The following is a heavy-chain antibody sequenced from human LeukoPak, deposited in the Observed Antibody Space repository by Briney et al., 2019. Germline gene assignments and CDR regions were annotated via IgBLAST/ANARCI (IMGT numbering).Heavy chain of an antibody. Sequence: SETLSLTCGVSGASISRGGFYWSWIRQRPGRGLEWIGYTYYSGTTYYNPTLKSRVTIAMDTSKNQLFLNLTSVTAADTAVYYCARASAANNWFGPWGQGTLATVSS. CDR1: GASISRGGFY. V-gene: IGHV4-31*11. J-gene: IGHJ5*02. D-gene: IGHD2-15*01. CDR3: ARASAANNWFGP. CDR2: TYYSGTT.